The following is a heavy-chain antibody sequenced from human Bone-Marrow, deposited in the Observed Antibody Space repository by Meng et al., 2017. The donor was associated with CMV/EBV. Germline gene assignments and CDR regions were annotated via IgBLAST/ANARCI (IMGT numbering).Heavy chain of an antibody. J-gene: IGHJ3*02. V-gene: IGHV3-9*01. Sequence: GGSLRLSCAASGFTFDDYAMHWVRQAPGKGLEWVPGISWNSVNIGYADSVKGRFTISRDNAKNSLYLQMNSLRPEDTALYYCAKGSGYCSSTSCYLDAFDIWGQGTMVTVSS. CDR1: GFTFDDYA. CDR3: AKGSGYCSSTSCYLDAFDI. CDR2: ISWNSVNI. D-gene: IGHD2-2*01.